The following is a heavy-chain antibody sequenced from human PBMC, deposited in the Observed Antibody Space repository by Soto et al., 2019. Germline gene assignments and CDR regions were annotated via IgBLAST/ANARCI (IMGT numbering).Heavy chain of an antibody. D-gene: IGHD3-3*01. CDR3: ARDNYDFWRDYYYGMDV. Sequence: PVGSLRLSCAASGFTFSSYAMHWVRQAPGKGLEWVAVISYDGSNKYYADSVKGRFTISRDNSKNTLYLQMNSLRAEDTAVYYCARDNYDFWRDYYYGMDVWGQRTTVTVSS. CDR1: GFTFSSYA. J-gene: IGHJ6*02. V-gene: IGHV3-30-3*01. CDR2: ISYDGSNK.